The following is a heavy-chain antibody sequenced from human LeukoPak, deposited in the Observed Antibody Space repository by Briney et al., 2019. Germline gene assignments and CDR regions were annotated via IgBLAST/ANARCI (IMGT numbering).Heavy chain of an antibody. CDR2: INHSGST. V-gene: IGHV4-34*01. J-gene: IGHJ4*02. Sequence: GSLRLSCAASGFTFSSYWMSWVRQPPGKGLEWIGEINHSGSTNYNPSLKSRVTISVDTSKNQFSLKLSSVTAADTAVYYCARSRFPVVTRPYYFDYWGQGTLVTVSS. CDR3: ARSRFPVVTRPYYFDY. D-gene: IGHD3-22*01. CDR1: GFTFSSYW.